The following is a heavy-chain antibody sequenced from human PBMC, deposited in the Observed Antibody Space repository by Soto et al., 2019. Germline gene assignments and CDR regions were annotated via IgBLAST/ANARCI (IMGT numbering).Heavy chain of an antibody. CDR3: ARWLQLRPLDY. Sequence: QVQLVQSASDVKKPGASVKVSCKASGYTFTSYGIGWVRQAPGQGLEYLGWITVYNGNTNYAQRFQDRVTMTTDTSTSTAYLELRSLRSDDTAVYYCARWLQLRPLDYWGQGTLVTVSS. D-gene: IGHD1-1*01. V-gene: IGHV1-18*01. CDR1: GYTFTSYG. CDR2: ITVYNGNT. J-gene: IGHJ4*02.